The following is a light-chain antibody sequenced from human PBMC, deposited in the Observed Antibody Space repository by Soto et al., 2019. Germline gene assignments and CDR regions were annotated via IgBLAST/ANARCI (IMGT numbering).Light chain of an antibody. Sequence: EIVLTQSPGTLSLCPGERATLSCRASQSVRNSLLAWYQQKPGQPPRLLIYDASTRATATPERFSGSGSGTDFTLTISRLEPEDFAVYYCPQYDSIVQTFGQGTKVDIK. CDR2: DAS. CDR1: QSVRNSL. CDR3: PQYDSIVQT. J-gene: IGKJ1*01. V-gene: IGKV3-20*01.